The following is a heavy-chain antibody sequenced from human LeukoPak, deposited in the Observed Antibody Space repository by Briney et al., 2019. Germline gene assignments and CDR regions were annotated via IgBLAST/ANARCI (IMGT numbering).Heavy chain of an antibody. J-gene: IGHJ6*03. CDR2: MNPNSGNT. D-gene: IGHD3-22*01. Sequence: GASVKVSCKASGYTFTSYDINWVRQATGQGLEWMGWMNPNSGNTGYAQKFQGRVTMTRNTSISTAYMELSSLRSEDTAVYYCAREGFNGYYYPYYYYYYYMDVWGKGTTVTISS. V-gene: IGHV1-8*01. CDR1: GYTFTSYD. CDR3: AREGFNGYYYPYYYYYYYMDV.